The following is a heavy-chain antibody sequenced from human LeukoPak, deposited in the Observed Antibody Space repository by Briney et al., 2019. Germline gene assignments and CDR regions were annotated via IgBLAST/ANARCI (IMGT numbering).Heavy chain of an antibody. CDR2: IKEDGSEK. J-gene: IGHJ4*02. CDR3: ARGRFNYDSTGYSSFYH. CDR1: GFTFTSYW. V-gene: IGHV3-7*01. D-gene: IGHD3-22*01. Sequence: GGSLRLSCAASGFTFTSYWMSWVRQAPGKGLEWVANIKEDGSEKYYVDSVMGRFTISRDNAKDSQYLEMNSLRAEDTAVYYCARGRFNYDSTGYSSFYHWGQGTLVTVSS.